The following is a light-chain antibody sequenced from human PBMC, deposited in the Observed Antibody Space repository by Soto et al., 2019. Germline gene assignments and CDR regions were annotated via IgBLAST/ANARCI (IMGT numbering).Light chain of an antibody. CDR2: DAS. Sequence: EIVMTQSPATLSVSPGERATLSCSASQSVGSHLAWYQQKPGQTPRLLIYDASALATGTPTRFSGSGSGTEFALSSSSLQSEDFAVYHCQQYNEWPATFGQGTNLEIK. V-gene: IGKV3-15*01. CDR3: QQYNEWPAT. CDR1: QSVGSH. J-gene: IGKJ2*01.